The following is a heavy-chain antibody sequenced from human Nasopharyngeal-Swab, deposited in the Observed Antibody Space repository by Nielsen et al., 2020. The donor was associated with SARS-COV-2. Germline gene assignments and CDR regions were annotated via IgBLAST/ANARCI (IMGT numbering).Heavy chain of an antibody. CDR3: ARVTAVAGYGMDV. D-gene: IGHD6-19*01. V-gene: IGHV3-33*01. Sequence: GESLKISCAASGFTFSNYGMHWVRQAPGKGLEWVAVIWYDGSNKYYADSVKGRFTISRDNSKNTVYLQMNSLRAGDTAVYYCARVTAVAGYGMDVWGQGTTVTVSS. CDR1: GFTFSNYG. J-gene: IGHJ6*02. CDR2: IWYDGSNK.